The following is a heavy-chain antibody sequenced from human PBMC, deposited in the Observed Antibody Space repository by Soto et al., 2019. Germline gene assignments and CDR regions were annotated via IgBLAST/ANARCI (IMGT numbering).Heavy chain of an antibody. CDR2: INHSGST. CDR3: AGGHSRWLQFFSYYGMDD. CDR1: GGSFSGYY. D-gene: IGHD5-12*01. J-gene: IGHJ6*02. Sequence: SETLSLTCAVYGGSFSGYYWSWIRQPPGKGLEWIGEINHSGSTNYNPSLKSRVTISVDTSKNQFSLKLSSVTAADTAVYYCAGGHSRWLQFFSYYGMDDWGQGTSVTDSS. V-gene: IGHV4-34*01.